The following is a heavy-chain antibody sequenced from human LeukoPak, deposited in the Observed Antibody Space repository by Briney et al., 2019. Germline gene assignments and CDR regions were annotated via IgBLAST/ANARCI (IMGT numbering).Heavy chain of an antibody. CDR1: GFTFTNAW. V-gene: IGHV3-15*01. Sequence: TGGSLRLSCEASGFTFTNAWMNWVRQAPGKGPEWVGRIKSKRDGGATDYAAPVKGRFTISRDNSKNTLYLQMNSLRAEDTAVYYCARDLRLCGGDCYMATGGQGTLVTVSS. CDR2: IKSKRDGGAT. CDR3: ARDLRLCGGDCYMAT. D-gene: IGHD2-21*02. J-gene: IGHJ4*02.